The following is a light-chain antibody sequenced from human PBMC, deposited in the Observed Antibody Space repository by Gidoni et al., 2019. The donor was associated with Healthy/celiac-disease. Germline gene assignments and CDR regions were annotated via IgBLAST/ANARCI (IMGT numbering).Light chain of an antibody. V-gene: IGKV3-11*01. CDR2: DAS. J-gene: IGKJ1*01. Sequence: IVLPQSPATLSVSPGERATHSCRASQSVSSYLAWYQQKPGHAPRLLIYDASNRATGIPARFSGSGSGTDFTLTISGLEPEDFAVYYCQQRSNWPTFGQGTKVEIK. CDR1: QSVSSY. CDR3: QQRSNWPT.